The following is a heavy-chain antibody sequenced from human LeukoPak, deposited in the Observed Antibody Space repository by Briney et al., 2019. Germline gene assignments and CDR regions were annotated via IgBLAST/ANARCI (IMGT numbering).Heavy chain of an antibody. CDR2: INHSGST. J-gene: IGHJ4*02. Sequence: SETLSLTCAVYGGSFSGYYWSWIRQPPGKGLEWIGEINHSGSTNYNPSLKSRVTISVDTSKNQFSLKLSSVTAADTAVYYCARTMGAHDYWGQGTLVTVPS. D-gene: IGHD1-26*01. CDR3: ARTMGAHDY. V-gene: IGHV4-34*01. CDR1: GGSFSGYY.